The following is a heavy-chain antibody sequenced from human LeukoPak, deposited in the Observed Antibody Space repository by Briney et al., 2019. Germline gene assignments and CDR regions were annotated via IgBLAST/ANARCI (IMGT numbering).Heavy chain of an antibody. J-gene: IGHJ4*02. D-gene: IGHD5-12*01. CDR2: IKQDGSVK. V-gene: IGHV3-7*01. CDR3: AKNEVWWLPDS. CDR1: GFTFSSYG. Sequence: GGSLRLSCAASGFTFSSYGMSWVRQAPGKGLEWVANIKQDGSVKQYVDSIKGRFTISRDNSKNTLYLQMNSLRADDTALYYCAKNEVWWLPDSWGQGTLVTVSS.